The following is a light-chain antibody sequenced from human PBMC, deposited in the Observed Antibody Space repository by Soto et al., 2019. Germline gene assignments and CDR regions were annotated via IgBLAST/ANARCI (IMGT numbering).Light chain of an antibody. CDR1: RSVRGSY. CDR2: DAS. J-gene: IGKJ3*01. CDR3: QHYGSSPLFT. V-gene: IGKV3-20*01. Sequence: EIVMTQSPATLSVSPGERATLSCRASRSVRGSYLAWYQQKPGQAPRLLISDASDRATGIPDRFSGSGSGTDFTLTISRLEPEDFAVYYCQHYGSSPLFTFGPGTKVDIK.